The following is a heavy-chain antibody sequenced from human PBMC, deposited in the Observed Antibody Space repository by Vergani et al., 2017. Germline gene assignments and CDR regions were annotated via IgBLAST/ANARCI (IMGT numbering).Heavy chain of an antibody. J-gene: IGHJ4*02. CDR3: ARRAYNWNDDYFDY. CDR1: GFTLDDYG. Sequence: EVQLVESGGSVVRPGGSLRLSCAASGFTLDDYGMSWARQAPGKGLGWVSGINWMGGNTGYADSVKGRFTISRDNAKNSLYLQMNSLRAEDTALYYCARRAYNWNDDYFDYWGQGTLVTVSS. D-gene: IGHD1-1*01. CDR2: INWMGGNT. V-gene: IGHV3-20*04.